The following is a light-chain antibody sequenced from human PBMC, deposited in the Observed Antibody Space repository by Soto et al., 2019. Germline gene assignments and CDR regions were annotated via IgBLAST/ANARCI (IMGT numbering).Light chain of an antibody. CDR3: QQRSNLPLT. J-gene: IGKJ1*01. CDR1: QGISAS. CDR2: DAS. V-gene: IGKV3D-11*01. Sequence: EIVLTQSPVTLSLSPGERATLSCRASQGISASLNWYQKKPGQAPRLLIYDASNRATGIPARFSGSGSGTDFTLTISSLEPEDFAVYYCQQRSNLPLTFGQGTKVEVK.